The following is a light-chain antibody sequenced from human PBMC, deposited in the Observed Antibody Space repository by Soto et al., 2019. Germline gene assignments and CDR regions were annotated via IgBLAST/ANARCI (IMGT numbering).Light chain of an antibody. CDR3: SSYTTSNTYV. CDR1: SSDVGGYNY. Sequence: QSALTQPASVSGYPGQSITISCTGRSSDVGGYNYVSWYQQHPSKAPKFMIYEVSRRPSGVSNRFSGSKSGNTASLTVSGLQAEDEADYYCSSYTTSNTYVFGTGTKVTVL. V-gene: IGLV2-14*01. CDR2: EVS. J-gene: IGLJ1*01.